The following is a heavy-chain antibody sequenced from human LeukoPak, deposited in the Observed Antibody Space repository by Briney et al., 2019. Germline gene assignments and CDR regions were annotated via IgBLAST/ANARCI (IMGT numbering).Heavy chain of an antibody. CDR1: GFTFSSYE. CDR2: ISSSGSTI. V-gene: IGHV3-48*03. J-gene: IGHJ4*02. Sequence: GGSMRLSSEASGFTFSSYEMNWVRQAPGKELEWVSYISSSGSTIYYADSVKGRFTISRDNAKNSLYLQMNSLRAEDTAVYYCARNRGEPLDYWGQGTLVTVSS. CDR3: ARNRGEPLDY. D-gene: IGHD4-17*01.